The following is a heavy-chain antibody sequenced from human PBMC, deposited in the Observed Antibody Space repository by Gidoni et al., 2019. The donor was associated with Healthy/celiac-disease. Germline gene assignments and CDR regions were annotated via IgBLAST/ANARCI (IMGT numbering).Heavy chain of an antibody. V-gene: IGHV3-33*01. D-gene: IGHD4-17*01. CDR2: IWYDGSNK. J-gene: IGHJ6*02. CDR3: ARDLRGKLRSLIGAGMDV. CDR1: GFTFSSYG. Sequence: QVQLVESGGGVVQPGRSLRLSCAASGFTFSSYGMHWVRQAPGKGLEWVAVIWYDGSNKYYADSVKGRFTISRDNSKNTLYLQMNSLRAEDTAVYYCARDLRGKLRSLIGAGMDVWGQGTTVTVSS.